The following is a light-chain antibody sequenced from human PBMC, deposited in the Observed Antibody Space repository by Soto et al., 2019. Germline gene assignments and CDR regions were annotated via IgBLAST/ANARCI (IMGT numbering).Light chain of an antibody. J-gene: IGLJ2*01. CDR3: QSYDSSLSGSHVV. Sequence: PVLTQPPSVSGAPGQRVTISCTGSSSNIGAGYDVHWYQQLPGTAPKLLIYGNSNRPSGVPDRFSGSKSGTSASLAITGLQADDEADYYCQSYDSSLSGSHVVFGGGTKLTVL. V-gene: IGLV1-40*01. CDR2: GNS. CDR1: SSNIGAGYD.